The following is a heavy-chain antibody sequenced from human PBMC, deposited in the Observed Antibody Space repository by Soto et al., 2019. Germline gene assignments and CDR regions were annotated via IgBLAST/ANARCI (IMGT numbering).Heavy chain of an antibody. V-gene: IGHV4-59*01. CDR1: CCSIFHFY. Sequence: SATLSLTFTVSCCSIFHFYWSCIRQSPGKGLEWLGYIYDGGSTSYSPSLKSRVTMSMDTSKTQFSLNLSSVTAADTAVYFCAASYYAILTGHFAFDIWGHGTMVT. J-gene: IGHJ3*02. D-gene: IGHD3-9*01. CDR3: AASYYAILTGHFAFDI. CDR2: IYDGGST.